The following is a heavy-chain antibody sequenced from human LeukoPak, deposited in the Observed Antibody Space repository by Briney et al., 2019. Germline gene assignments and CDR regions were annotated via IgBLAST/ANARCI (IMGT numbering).Heavy chain of an antibody. D-gene: IGHD6-13*01. CDR1: GFPVSSNH. V-gene: IGHV3-53*01. Sequence: VGSLRLSCAVSGFPVSSNHMSWVRQAPGKGLEWVSFIYSGGRTYYADSVQGRVTISGDNSKNTLLLQMNNLRAEDTAMYYCARSIAAGSNRHFDYWGQGTLVTVSS. J-gene: IGHJ4*02. CDR3: ARSIAAGSNRHFDY. CDR2: IYSGGRT.